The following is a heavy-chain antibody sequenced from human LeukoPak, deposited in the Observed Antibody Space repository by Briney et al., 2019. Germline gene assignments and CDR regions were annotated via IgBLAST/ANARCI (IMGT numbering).Heavy chain of an antibody. Sequence: PSETLSLTCTVSGGSISSYYWSWIRQPPGKGLEWIGYIYYSGSTNYNPSLKSRVTISVDTSKNQFSLKLNSVTAADTAVYYCARAYYYDSSAYYSGPTFDYWGQGTLVTVSS. V-gene: IGHV4-59*01. D-gene: IGHD3-22*01. CDR1: GGSISSYY. CDR2: IYYSGST. J-gene: IGHJ4*02. CDR3: ARAYYYDSSAYYSGPTFDY.